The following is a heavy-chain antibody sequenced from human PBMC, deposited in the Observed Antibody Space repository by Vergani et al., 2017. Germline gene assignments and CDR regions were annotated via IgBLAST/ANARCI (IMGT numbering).Heavy chain of an antibody. Sequence: QVQLVQSGAEVKKPGASVKVSCKASGYTFTSYGLSWVRQAPGQGLEWMGWISAYNGNTNYAQKLQGRVTMTTDTATSTAYMELRSLRSDDTAVYYCARVRSGAYYYDSSGYRTRNYFDYWGQGTLVTVSS. CDR1: GYTFTSYG. CDR3: ARVRSGAYYYDSSGYRTRNYFDY. D-gene: IGHD3-22*01. J-gene: IGHJ4*02. CDR2: ISAYNGNT. V-gene: IGHV1-18*01.